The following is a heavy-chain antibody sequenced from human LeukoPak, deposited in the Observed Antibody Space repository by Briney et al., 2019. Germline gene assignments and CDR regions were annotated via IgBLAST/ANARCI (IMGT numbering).Heavy chain of an antibody. Sequence: SETLSLTCTVSGGSIRSYYWSWIRQAPGKGLEWIGYTSYSGSGDTNYNPSLQSRVNFSIDTSRNQFSLNLSSVTAADTAVYYCARSYDSSGYYYGFESWGQGTLVTVSS. V-gene: IGHV4-59*01. D-gene: IGHD3-22*01. J-gene: IGHJ4*02. CDR3: ARSYDSSGYYYGFES. CDR1: GGSIRSYY. CDR2: TSYSGSGDT.